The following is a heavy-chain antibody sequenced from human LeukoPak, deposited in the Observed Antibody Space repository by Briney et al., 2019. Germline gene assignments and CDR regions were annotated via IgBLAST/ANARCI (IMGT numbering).Heavy chain of an antibody. CDR2: IIPIFGTA. Sequence: GASVKVSCKASGYTFTGYYMHWVRQAPGQGLEWMGGIIPIFGTANYAQKFQGRVTITADESTSTAYMELSSLRSEDTAVYYCAGDIVGAVYYYYMDVWGKGTTVTVSS. J-gene: IGHJ6*03. D-gene: IGHD1-26*01. V-gene: IGHV1-69*13. CDR3: AGDIVGAVYYYYMDV. CDR1: GYTFTGYY.